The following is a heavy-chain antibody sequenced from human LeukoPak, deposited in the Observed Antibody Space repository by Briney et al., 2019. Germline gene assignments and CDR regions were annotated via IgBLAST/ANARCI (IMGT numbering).Heavy chain of an antibody. J-gene: IGHJ5*02. CDR1: GGSFSGYY. D-gene: IGHD3-9*01. Sequence: PSETLSLTCAVYGGSFSGYYWSWLRQPPGKGLEWIGEINHSGSTNYNPSLKSRVTISVDTSKNQFSLKLSSVTAADTAVYYCASLLYYDILTGHTKLDWFDPWGQGTLVTVSS. CDR2: INHSGST. CDR3: ASLLYYDILTGHTKLDWFDP. V-gene: IGHV4-34*01.